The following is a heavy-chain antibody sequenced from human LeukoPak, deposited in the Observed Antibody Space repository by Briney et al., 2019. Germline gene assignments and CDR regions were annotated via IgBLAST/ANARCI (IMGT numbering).Heavy chain of an antibody. D-gene: IGHD1-26*01. CDR2: INHSGST. Sequence: PSETLSLTCAVYGGSFSGYYWSWIRQPPGKGLEWIGEINHSGSTNYNPSLKSRVTISVDTSKNQFSLKLSSVTAADTAVYYCARSYSGSYDWGQGTLVTVS. CDR1: GGSFSGYY. CDR3: ARSYSGSYD. J-gene: IGHJ4*02. V-gene: IGHV4-34*01.